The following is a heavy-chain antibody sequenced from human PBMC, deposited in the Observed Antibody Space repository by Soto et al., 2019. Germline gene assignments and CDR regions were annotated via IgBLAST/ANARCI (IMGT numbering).Heavy chain of an antibody. CDR2: ISASNGNI. V-gene: IGHV1-18*01. CDR3: ASALPYSSSGDS. J-gene: IGHJ4*02. Sequence: QVQLVXSGAEVKKPGAXVXXSCKXXGYTFTTYGISWVRQAPGQGLELMGWISASNGNIYYGQKFQGRVTMTTDSFTRTAYMELSSLTSDDTAVYYCASALPYSSSGDSWGRGTLVTVSS. CDR1: GYTFTTYG. D-gene: IGHD6-13*01.